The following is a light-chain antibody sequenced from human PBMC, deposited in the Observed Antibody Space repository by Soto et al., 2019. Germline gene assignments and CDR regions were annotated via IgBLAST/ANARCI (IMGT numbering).Light chain of an antibody. CDR1: QSVSSSY. V-gene: IGKV3-20*01. Sequence: EIVLTQSPCTLSLSPGERATLSCRASQSVSSSYLAWYQQKPGQAPRLLIYGASSRATGIPDRFSGSGSGTDFTLTISRLEPEDFAVYYCQQYKTFGQGTRWIS. CDR2: GAS. J-gene: IGKJ1*01. CDR3: QQYKT.